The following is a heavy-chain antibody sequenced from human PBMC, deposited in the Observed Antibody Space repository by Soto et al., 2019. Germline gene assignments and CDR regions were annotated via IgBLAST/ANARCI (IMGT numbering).Heavy chain of an antibody. Sequence: VEALKISWKGSGYSFTSYWIGWVRQMPGKGLEWMGIIYPGDSDTRYSPSFQAQVTISADKSISTAYLQWCSLKASDTAMYYCSRLRGEVVAIGGADAAYYYYGMDVWGQGTTVTVSS. D-gene: IGHD3-22*01. CDR3: SRLRGEVVAIGGADAAYYYYGMDV. CDR2: IYPGDSDT. J-gene: IGHJ6*02. V-gene: IGHV5-51*01. CDR1: GYSFTSYW.